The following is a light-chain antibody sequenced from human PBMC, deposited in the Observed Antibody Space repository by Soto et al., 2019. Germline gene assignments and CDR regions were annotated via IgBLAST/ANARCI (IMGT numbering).Light chain of an antibody. CDR3: QQYNNWPPIT. CDR1: QSVSSN. J-gene: IGKJ5*01. V-gene: IGKV3D-15*01. Sequence: EIVLTQSPGTLSLSPGERATLSCRASQSVSSNLAWYQQKPGQAPRLLIYGASNRATGIPARFSGSGSGTDFTLTISSLEPEDFAVYYCQQYNNWPPITFGQGTRLEIK. CDR2: GAS.